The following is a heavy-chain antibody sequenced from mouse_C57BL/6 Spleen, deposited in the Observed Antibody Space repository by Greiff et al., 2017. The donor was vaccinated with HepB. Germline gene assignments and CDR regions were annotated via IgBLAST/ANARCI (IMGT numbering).Heavy chain of an antibody. J-gene: IGHJ2*01. CDR3: ARRSGTDYFDY. V-gene: IGHV1-80*01. CDR1: GYAFSSYW. D-gene: IGHD4-1*01. Sequence: VQLKESGAELVKPGASVKISCKASGYAFSSYWMNWVKQRPGKGLEWIGQIYPGDGDTNYNGKFKGKATLTADKSSSTAYMQLSSLTSEDSAVYFCARRSGTDYFDYWGQGTTLTVSS. CDR2: IYPGDGDT.